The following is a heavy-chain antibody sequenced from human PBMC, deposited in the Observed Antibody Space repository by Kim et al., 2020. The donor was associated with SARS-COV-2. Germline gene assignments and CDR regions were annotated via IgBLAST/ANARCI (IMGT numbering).Heavy chain of an antibody. CDR3: ARSKVWVTTSLWYFDL. Sequence: DSVKGRFTISRDNAKNSLYLQMNSLRAEDTAVYYCARSKVWVTTSLWYFDLWGRGTLVTVSS. D-gene: IGHD4-17*01. V-gene: IGHV3-21*01. J-gene: IGHJ2*01.